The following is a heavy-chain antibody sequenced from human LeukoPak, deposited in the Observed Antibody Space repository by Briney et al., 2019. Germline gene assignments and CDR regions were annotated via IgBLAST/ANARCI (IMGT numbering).Heavy chain of an antibody. CDR3: GRASYSSSWYASGYYYGMDV. CDR2: IYYSGST. CDR1: GGSISSYY. Sequence: SESLSLTCTVSGGSISSYYWSWIRQPPGKGLEWIGYIYYSGSTNYNPSLKSRVTISVDTSKNQFSLKLSSVTAADTAVYYCGRASYSSSWYASGYYYGMDVWGQGTTVTVSS. J-gene: IGHJ6*02. D-gene: IGHD6-13*01. V-gene: IGHV4-59*01.